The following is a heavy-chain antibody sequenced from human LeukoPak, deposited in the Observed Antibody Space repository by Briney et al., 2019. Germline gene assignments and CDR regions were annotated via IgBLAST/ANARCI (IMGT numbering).Heavy chain of an antibody. Sequence: GASVKLSCKASGYTFTSYGISWGRQAPGQGLEWMGWISVYNGNTNYAQKLQGRGTMTTDTSTSTAYMELRSLRSDDTAVYYCARDQLWFGELLYQFDYWGQGTLVTVSS. CDR2: ISVYNGNT. V-gene: IGHV1-18*04. CDR3: ARDQLWFGELLYQFDY. CDR1: GYTFTSYG. J-gene: IGHJ4*02. D-gene: IGHD3-10*01.